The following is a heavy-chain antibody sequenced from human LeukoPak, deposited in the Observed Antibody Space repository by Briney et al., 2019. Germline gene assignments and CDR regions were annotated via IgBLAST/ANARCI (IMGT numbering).Heavy chain of an antibody. J-gene: IGHJ3*02. CDR2: IYYSGST. D-gene: IGHD6-6*01. CDR3: ARVDTPSIAAFYDAFDI. CDR1: GGSISSYY. V-gene: IGHV4-59*01. Sequence: SETLSLTCTVSGGSISSYYWSWIRQPPGKGLEWIGYIYYSGSTNYNPSLKSRVTISVDTSKNQFSLKLSSVTAADTAVYYCARVDTPSIAAFYDAFDIWGHGTMVTVSS.